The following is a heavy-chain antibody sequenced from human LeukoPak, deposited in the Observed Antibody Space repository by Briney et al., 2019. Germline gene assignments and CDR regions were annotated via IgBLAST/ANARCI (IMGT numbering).Heavy chain of an antibody. J-gene: IGHJ4*02. V-gene: IGHV4-4*02. D-gene: IGHD3-10*01. CDR2: TYHSGST. CDR3: ASLADYYGSGSYYRNDY. Sequence: PSGTLSLTCAVSGGSISSSNWWSWVRQPPGEGLGWTGETYHSGSTNYNPSLKSRVTISVDKSKNQFSLKLSSVTAADTAVYYCASLADYYGSGSYYRNDYWGQGTLVTVSS. CDR1: GGSISSSNW.